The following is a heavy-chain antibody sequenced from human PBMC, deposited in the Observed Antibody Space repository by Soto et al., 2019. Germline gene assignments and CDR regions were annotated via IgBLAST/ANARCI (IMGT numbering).Heavy chain of an antibody. Sequence: QVQLVQSGAEVKKPGASMKVSCKASGYTFTGQYIHWVRQAPGQGLEWMGWINPNSGGTNYAQKFQGWVTMTRDTSISTAYMELSRLRSDDTAVYYCARGYCSSTSCHCDYWGQGTLVTVSS. CDR3: ARGYCSSTSCHCDY. J-gene: IGHJ4*02. CDR2: INPNSGGT. D-gene: IGHD2-2*01. CDR1: GYTFTGQY. V-gene: IGHV1-2*04.